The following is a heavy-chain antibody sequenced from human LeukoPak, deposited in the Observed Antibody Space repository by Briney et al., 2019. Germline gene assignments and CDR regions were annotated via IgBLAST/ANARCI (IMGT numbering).Heavy chain of an antibody. CDR3: AREEADSGTYYVDY. D-gene: IGHD1-26*01. CDR1: SFPVTDNY. CDR2: VYSGGDT. V-gene: IGHV3-53*01. J-gene: IGHJ4*02. Sequence: GGSLRLSWAASSFPVTDNYMGWVRQAPGKGLEWVSLVYSGGDTYYADSVTGRFTISRDTSKNTVYLHMNRLRPGDTAIDYCAREEADSGTYYVDYWGQGTLVTVSS.